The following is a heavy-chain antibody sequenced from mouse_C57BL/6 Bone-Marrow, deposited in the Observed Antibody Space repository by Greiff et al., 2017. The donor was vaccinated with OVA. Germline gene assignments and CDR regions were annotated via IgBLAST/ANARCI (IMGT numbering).Heavy chain of an antibody. J-gene: IGHJ1*03. CDR2: IFPGSGST. D-gene: IGHD1-1*01. CDR3: ARSTTVPSYWYFDV. CDR1: GYTFTDYY. V-gene: IGHV1-75*01. Sequence: QVQLQQSGPELVKPGASVKISCKASGYTFTDYYINWVKQRPGQGLEWIGCIFPGSGSTYYNEQFKGKATLTVDKSSSTAYMLLSSLTSEDSAVYFCARSTTVPSYWYFDVWGTGTTVTVSS.